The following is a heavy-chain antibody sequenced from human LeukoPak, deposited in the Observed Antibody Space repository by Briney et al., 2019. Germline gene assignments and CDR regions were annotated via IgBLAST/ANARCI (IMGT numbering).Heavy chain of an antibody. D-gene: IGHD6-19*01. CDR3: ASVPYSSGWYCYFDY. V-gene: IGHV4-39*01. Sequence: SETLSLTCTVSGGSISSSSYYWGWIRQPPGKGLEWIGSIYYSGSTYYNPSLKSRVTISVDTSKNQFSLKLSTVTAADTAVYYCASVPYSSGWYCYFDYWGQGTLVTVSS. J-gene: IGHJ4*02. CDR2: IYYSGST. CDR1: GGSISSSSYY.